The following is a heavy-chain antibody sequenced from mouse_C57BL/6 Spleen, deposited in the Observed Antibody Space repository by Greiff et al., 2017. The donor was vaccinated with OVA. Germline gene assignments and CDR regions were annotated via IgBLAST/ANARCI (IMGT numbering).Heavy chain of an antibody. CDR2: IYPRDGST. D-gene: IGHD1-1*01. Sequence: VQLQQSGPDLVKPGASVKLSCKASGYTFTSYDINWVRQRPGQGLEWIGWIYPRDGSTKYNEKFKGKATLTVDTSSSTAYMELHSLTSEDSAVYCCHYYGSRDYWGQGTTLTVSS. CDR3: HYYGSRDY. J-gene: IGHJ2*01. CDR1: GYTFTSYD. V-gene: IGHV1-85*01.